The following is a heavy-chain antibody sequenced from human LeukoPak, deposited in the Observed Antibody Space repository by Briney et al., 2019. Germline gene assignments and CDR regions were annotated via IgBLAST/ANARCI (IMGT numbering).Heavy chain of an antibody. D-gene: IGHD3-9*01. CDR2: IYYSGST. J-gene: IGHJ4*02. V-gene: IGHV4-59*01. CDR3: ARVRGYDILTGYFDY. CDR1: GGSISSYY. Sequence: SETLSLTCTVSGGSISSYYWSWIRQPPGKGLEWIGYIYYSGSTNYNPSLKSRVTISVDTSKNQFSLKLSSVTAAHTAVYYCARVRGYDILTGYFDYWGQGTLVTVSS.